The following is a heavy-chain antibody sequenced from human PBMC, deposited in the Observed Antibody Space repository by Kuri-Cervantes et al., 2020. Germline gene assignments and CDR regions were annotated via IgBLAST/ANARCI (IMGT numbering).Heavy chain of an antibody. CDR1: GGTFSSYA. J-gene: IGHJ3*02. Sequence: SVKVSCKASGGTFSSYAISWVRQAPGQGLEWMGGIIPIFGTANYAQKFQGRVTITADESTSTAYMELSSLRSEDTAVYYCAREVKMATTPGAFDIWGQGTMVTVSS. D-gene: IGHD5-24*01. V-gene: IGHV1-69*13. CDR3: AREVKMATTPGAFDI. CDR2: IIPIFGTA.